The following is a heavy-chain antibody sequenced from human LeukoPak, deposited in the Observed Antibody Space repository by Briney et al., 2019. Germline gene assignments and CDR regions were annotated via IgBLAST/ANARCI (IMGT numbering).Heavy chain of an antibody. D-gene: IGHD1-26*01. CDR3: AKGGSYDPSYYFDY. J-gene: IGHJ4*02. Sequence: GRSLRLSCAASGFTFDDYAMHWVRQAPGKGLEWVSGISWNSGSIGYADSVKGRFTISRDNAKNSLYLQMNSLRAEDTAVYYCAKGGSYDPSYYFDYWGQGTLVTVSS. CDR2: ISWNSGSI. CDR1: GFTFDDYA. V-gene: IGHV3-9*01.